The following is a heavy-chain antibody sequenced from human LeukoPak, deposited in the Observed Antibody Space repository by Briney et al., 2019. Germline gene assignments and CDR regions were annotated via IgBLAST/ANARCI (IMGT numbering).Heavy chain of an antibody. CDR2: IKQDGSEK. Sequence: GGSLRLSCATSGFTFSSYWMSWVRQAPGKGLEWVANIKQDGSEKYYVDSVKGRFTISRDNAKNSLYLQMNSLRAEDTAVYYCASEGYSSSSVDYWGQGTLVTVSS. J-gene: IGHJ4*02. D-gene: IGHD6-6*01. CDR3: ASEGYSSSSVDY. V-gene: IGHV3-7*01. CDR1: GFTFSSYW.